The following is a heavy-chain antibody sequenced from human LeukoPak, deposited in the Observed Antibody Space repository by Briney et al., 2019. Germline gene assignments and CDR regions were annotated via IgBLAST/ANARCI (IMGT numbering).Heavy chain of an antibody. V-gene: IGHV3-7*04. J-gene: IGHJ4*02. CDR3: ARDGIDY. D-gene: IGHD1-26*01. Sequence: PGGPLRLSCAASGFTFSSYWMSWVRQAPGKGLEWVANIKPEGKEKFYVDSVKGRFTISRDNVNNTVFLQMNSLRAEDTAVYYCARDGIDYWGQGTLVTAFS. CDR2: IKPEGKEK. CDR1: GFTFSSYW.